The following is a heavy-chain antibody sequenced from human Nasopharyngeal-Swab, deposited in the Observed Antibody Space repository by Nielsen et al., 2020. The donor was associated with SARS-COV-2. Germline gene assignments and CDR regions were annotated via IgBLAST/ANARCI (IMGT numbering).Heavy chain of an antibody. D-gene: IGHD2-15*01. CDR3: ARVVVVVAANYYYYYGMDV. J-gene: IGHJ6*02. CDR2: IIPILGIA. V-gene: IGHV1-69*10. CDR1: GGTFSSYA. Sequence: SVKVSCKASGGTFSSYAISWVRQAPGQGLEWMGGIIPILGIANYAQKFQGRVTITADKSTSTAYMELSSLRSEDTAVYYCARVVVVVAANYYYYYGMDVWGRGTTVTVSS.